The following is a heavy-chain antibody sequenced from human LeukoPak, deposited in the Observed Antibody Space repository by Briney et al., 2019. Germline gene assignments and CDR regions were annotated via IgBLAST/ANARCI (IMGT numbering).Heavy chain of an antibody. V-gene: IGHV3-9*01. J-gene: IGHJ4*02. Sequence: GGSLRLSCAASGFPFDDCAMHWVRQAPGKGLEWVSVISWNSGHIAYADSVKGRFTMSRDNAKNSLYLQMNSLRAEDTALYHCVRDYQHGYTYGYFDYWGRGTLVSVSS. D-gene: IGHD5-18*01. CDR1: GFPFDDCA. CDR2: ISWNSGHI. CDR3: VRDYQHGYTYGYFDY.